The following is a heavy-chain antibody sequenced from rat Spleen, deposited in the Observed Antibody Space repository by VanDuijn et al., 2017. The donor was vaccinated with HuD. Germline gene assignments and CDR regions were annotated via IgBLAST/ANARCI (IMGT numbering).Heavy chain of an antibody. CDR1: GFTFSSFP. V-gene: IGHV5-25*01. Sequence: EVQLVESGGGLVQPGRSLKLSCAASGFTFSSFPMAWVRQGPKKGLEWVASINSGGSDTFYPVSVKDRFTISRDNAKSTLYLQMDSLRSEDTANYYCTRQMYNSYFDYWGQGVMVTVSS. CDR2: INSGGSDT. J-gene: IGHJ2*01. D-gene: IGHD1-10*01. CDR3: TRQMYNSYFDY.